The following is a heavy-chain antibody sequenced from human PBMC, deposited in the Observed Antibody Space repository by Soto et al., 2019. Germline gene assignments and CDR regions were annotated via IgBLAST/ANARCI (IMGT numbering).Heavy chain of an antibody. CDR1: GGTFSSYA. Sequence: AASVKVSCKASGGTFSSYAISWVRQAPGQGLEWMGGIIPIFGTANYAQKFQGRVTITADKSTSTAYMELSSLRSEDAAVYYCARVRDFWSGYYDYWGQGTLVTVSS. CDR2: IIPIFGTA. V-gene: IGHV1-69*06. J-gene: IGHJ4*02. D-gene: IGHD3-3*01. CDR3: ARVRDFWSGYYDY.